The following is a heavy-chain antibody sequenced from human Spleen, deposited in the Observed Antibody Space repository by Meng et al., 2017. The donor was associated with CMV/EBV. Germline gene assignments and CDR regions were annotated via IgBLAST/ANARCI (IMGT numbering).Heavy chain of an antibody. Sequence: ASGYTFNSYGISWVRQAPGQGLEWMGWISTYNGNTNYAQKLQGRVTMTTDTSTSTAYMELRSLRSDDTAVYYCARDNGRGSYSAFDYWGQGTLVTVSS. CDR1: GYTFNSYG. CDR3: ARDNGRGSYSAFDY. CDR2: ISTYNGNT. J-gene: IGHJ4*02. D-gene: IGHD1-26*01. V-gene: IGHV1-18*01.